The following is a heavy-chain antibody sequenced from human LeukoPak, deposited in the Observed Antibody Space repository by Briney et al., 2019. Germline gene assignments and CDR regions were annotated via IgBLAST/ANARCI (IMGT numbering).Heavy chain of an antibody. CDR1: GFTFSPYA. D-gene: IGHD3-9*01. Sequence: TGGSLRLSCADSGFTFSPYAMTWIRQPPGTGLEWIGEINHTGSTNYNPSFKSRVTMSADTPKNQFSLNLTSVTAADTALYYCARGPVRLARPYDYWGQGTLVTVSS. CDR2: INHTGST. CDR3: ARGPVRLARPYDY. V-gene: IGHV4-34*01. J-gene: IGHJ4*02.